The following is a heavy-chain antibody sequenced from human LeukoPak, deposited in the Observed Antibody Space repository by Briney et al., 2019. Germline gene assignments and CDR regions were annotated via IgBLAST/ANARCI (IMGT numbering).Heavy chain of an antibody. V-gene: IGHV1-46*01. CDR2: INPTGDST. CDR3: ARDNSVGDNAWWFDP. CDR1: GGTFSSYA. D-gene: IGHD1-26*01. Sequence: GASVKVSCKASGGTFSSYAISWVRQAPGQGLEWMELINPTGDSTGYAQKFQGRVTMTRDMSTSTDFMELSSLRSEDTAVYYCARDNSVGDNAWWFDPWGQGTLVTVSS. J-gene: IGHJ5*02.